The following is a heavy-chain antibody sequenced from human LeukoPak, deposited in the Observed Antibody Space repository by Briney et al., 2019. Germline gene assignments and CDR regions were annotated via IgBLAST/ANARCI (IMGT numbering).Heavy chain of an antibody. J-gene: IGHJ4*02. V-gene: IGHV3-30*18. CDR1: GFTFSSYG. CDR3: AKDGRSRYTAMVTYYFDY. CDR2: ISYDGSNK. D-gene: IGHD5-18*01. Sequence: GGSLRLSCAASGFTFSSYGMPWVRQAPGKGLEWVAVISYDGSNKYYADSVKGRFTISRDNSKNTLYLQMNSLRAEDTAVYYCAKDGRSRYTAMVTYYFDYWGQGTLVTVSS.